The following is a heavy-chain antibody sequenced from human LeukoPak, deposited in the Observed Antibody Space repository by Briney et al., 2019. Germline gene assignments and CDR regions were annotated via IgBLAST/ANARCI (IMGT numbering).Heavy chain of an antibody. CDR1: GFTFSNYA. V-gene: IGHV3-30-3*01. Sequence: GGSLRLSCAVSGFTFSNYAMHWVRQAPDKGLEWVAVISYDGSNKYYADSLKGRFTISRDNSKNTLYLQMNSLRAEDTAVYFCARDPLLSHQRGYFDSWGQGTLVTVSS. J-gene: IGHJ4*02. D-gene: IGHD3-10*01. CDR2: ISYDGSNK. CDR3: ARDPLLSHQRGYFDS.